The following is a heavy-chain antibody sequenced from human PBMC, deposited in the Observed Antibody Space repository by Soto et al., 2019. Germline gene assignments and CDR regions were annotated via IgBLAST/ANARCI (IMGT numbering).Heavy chain of an antibody. J-gene: IGHJ4*01. Sequence: PGGPLRLSCTAPGLTFTNYALTWSRRAPGKGLEWVSTITGGGGRTNYADSVKGRFTISRDNSKNTLYLQMNSLRAEDTAVYYCAKQPASIRTFDYWGHGALVTVSS. V-gene: IGHV3-23*01. D-gene: IGHD2-2*01. CDR2: ITGGGGRT. CDR1: GLTFTNYA. CDR3: AKQPASIRTFDY.